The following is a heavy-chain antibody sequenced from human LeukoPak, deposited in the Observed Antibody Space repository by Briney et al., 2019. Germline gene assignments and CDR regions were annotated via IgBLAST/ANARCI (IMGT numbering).Heavy chain of an antibody. J-gene: IGHJ4*02. CDR3: ARVDWGAGY. CDR1: GGSISSSSYY. V-gene: IGHV4-39*01. Sequence: SETLSLTCTVSGGSISSSSYYWGWIRQPPGKGLEWIGSIYYSGSTYYNPSLRSRVTISVDTSKNQFSLKLSSVTAADTAVYYCARVDWGAGYWGQGTLVTVSS. D-gene: IGHD3-16*01. CDR2: IYYSGST.